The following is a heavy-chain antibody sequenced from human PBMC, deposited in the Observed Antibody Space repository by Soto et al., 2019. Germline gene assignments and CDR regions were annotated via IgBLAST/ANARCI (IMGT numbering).Heavy chain of an antibody. CDR3: ARVIRYDSSGYYYYGMDV. CDR2: IIPIFGTA. D-gene: IGHD3-22*01. Sequence: ASVKVSCKASGGTFSSYAISWVRQAPGQGLEWMGGIIPIFGTANYAQKFLGRVTITADESTSTAYMELSSLRSEDTAVYYCARVIRYDSSGYYYYGMDVWGQGTTVTVSS. V-gene: IGHV1-69*13. J-gene: IGHJ6*02. CDR1: GGTFSSYA.